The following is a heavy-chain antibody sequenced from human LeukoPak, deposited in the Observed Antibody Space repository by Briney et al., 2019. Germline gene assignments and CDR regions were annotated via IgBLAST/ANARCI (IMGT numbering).Heavy chain of an antibody. CDR1: GCTFSSYA. Sequence: SVKVSCKASGCTFSSYAISWVRQAPGQGLEWMGGINPIFGTANYAQKFQGRVTITTDESTSTAYMELSSLRSEDTAVYYCASTSWYYYDSSGSQGHFDYWGQGTLVTVSS. CDR2: INPIFGTA. J-gene: IGHJ4*02. CDR3: ASTSWYYYDSSGSQGHFDY. V-gene: IGHV1-69*05. D-gene: IGHD3-22*01.